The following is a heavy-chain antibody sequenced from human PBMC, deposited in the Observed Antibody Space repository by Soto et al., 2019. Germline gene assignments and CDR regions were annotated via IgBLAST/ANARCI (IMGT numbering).Heavy chain of an antibody. CDR1: GFTFSSYS. CDR2: ISSSSSYI. Sequence: GGSLRLSCAASGFTFSSYSMNWVRQAPGRGLEWVSSISSSSSYIYYADSVKGRFTISRDNAKNSLYLQMNSLRAEDTAVYYCARDPNIVATIRAFDIWGQGTMVTVSS. J-gene: IGHJ3*02. CDR3: ARDPNIVATIRAFDI. D-gene: IGHD5-12*01. V-gene: IGHV3-21*01.